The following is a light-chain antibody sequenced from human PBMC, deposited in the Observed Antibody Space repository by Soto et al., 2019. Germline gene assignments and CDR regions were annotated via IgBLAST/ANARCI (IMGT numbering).Light chain of an antibody. CDR2: EIS. CDR1: QSLVHSDGNTY. CDR3: MQSTHFPRT. Sequence: VITHSPLSAPVTLGQPASISCTSSQSLVHSDGNTYLSWLQQRPGQPPRLLIYEISNRFSGVPERFSGSGSGTDFTLRISRVEPEDVGVYSYMQSTHFPRTFGQGTKLEIK. J-gene: IGKJ2*02. V-gene: IGKV2-24*01.